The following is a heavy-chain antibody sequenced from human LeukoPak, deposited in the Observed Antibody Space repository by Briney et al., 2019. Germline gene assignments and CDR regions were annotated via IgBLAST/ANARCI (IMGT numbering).Heavy chain of an antibody. Sequence: GRSLRLSCTASGFTFGDYAMSWVRQAPGKGLEWVGFIRSKAYGGTTDYAASVKGRFTISRDDSKSIAYLQMNSLKTEDTAVYYCTRDDYGDYGVSWGQGTLVTVSS. J-gene: IGHJ4*02. V-gene: IGHV3-49*04. CDR2: IRSKAYGGTT. CDR1: GFTFGDYA. CDR3: TRDDYGDYGVS. D-gene: IGHD4-17*01.